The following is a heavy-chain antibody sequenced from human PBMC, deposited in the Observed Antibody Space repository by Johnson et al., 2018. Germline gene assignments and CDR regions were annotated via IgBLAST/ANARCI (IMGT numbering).Heavy chain of an antibody. D-gene: IGHD2-21*02. J-gene: IGHJ1*01. V-gene: IGHV3-48*03. Sequence: VQLVESGGGVVQPGRSLRLSCAVSGFTLSSYAMHWVRQAPGKGLEWVSYISRGGGTVYYAESVKGRFTVSRANPDNALYLQMNSLRAEDTAVYYCARGADPYCGGDCCFQYWGQGTLVPVSS. CDR3: ARGADPYCGGDCCFQY. CDR2: ISRGGGTV. CDR1: GFTLSSYA.